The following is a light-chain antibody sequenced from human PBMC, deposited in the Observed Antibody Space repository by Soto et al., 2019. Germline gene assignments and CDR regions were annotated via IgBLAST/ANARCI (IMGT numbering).Light chain of an antibody. Sequence: SGLTQPASVPGSPGRSTPIPSTGTSRDVGGYNYVSWYQQHPGKAPKLMIYDVSSRLSVVSNRFSGSKSGSTASLTISGLQAEDEADYYCSSYTSSSTPLFVFGTGTKVTVL. CDR2: DVS. V-gene: IGLV2-14*01. CDR1: SRDVGGYNY. CDR3: SSYTSSSTPLFV. J-gene: IGLJ1*01.